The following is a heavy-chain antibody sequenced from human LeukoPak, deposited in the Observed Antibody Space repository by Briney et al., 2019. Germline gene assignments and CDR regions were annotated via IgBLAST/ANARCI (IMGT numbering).Heavy chain of an antibody. CDR1: GGSISSSSYY. J-gene: IGHJ4*02. CDR2: IYYSGST. V-gene: IGHV4-39*01. CDR3: APYDSSGYGFDY. Sequence: PSETLSLTCTVSGGSISSSSYYWGWIRQPPGKGLEWIGSIYYSGSTYYNSSLKSRVTISVDTSKNQFSLKLSSVTAADTAVYYCAPYDSSGYGFDYWGQGTLVTVSS. D-gene: IGHD3-22*01.